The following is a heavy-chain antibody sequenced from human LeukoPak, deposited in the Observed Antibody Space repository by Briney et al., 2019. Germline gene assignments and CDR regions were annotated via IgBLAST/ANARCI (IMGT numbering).Heavy chain of an antibody. CDR3: ARVVGLTGYSSSWYSGYYYYMDV. V-gene: IGHV1-69*13. J-gene: IGHJ6*03. D-gene: IGHD6-13*01. Sequence: SVKVSCKASGYYFTTSGFIWVRQAPGQGLEWMGGIIPIFGTANYAQKFQGRVTITADESTSTAYMELSSLRSEDTAVYYCARVVGLTGYSSSWYSGYYYYMDVWGKGTTVTVSS. CDR2: IIPIFGTA. CDR1: GYYFTTSG.